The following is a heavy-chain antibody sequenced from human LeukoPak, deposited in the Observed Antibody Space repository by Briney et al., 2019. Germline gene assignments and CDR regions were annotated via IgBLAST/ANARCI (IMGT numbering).Heavy chain of an antibody. V-gene: IGHV3-23*01. J-gene: IGHJ4*02. CDR1: GFTFSSYA. CDR2: ISGSGGST. CDR3: AKDGALDDILTGYPFPYY. Sequence: GGSLRLSCAASGFTFSSYAMSWVRQAPGKGLEWVSAISGSGGSTYYADSVKGRFTISRDNSKNTLYLQMNSLRAEDTAVYYCAKDGALDDILTGYPFPYYWGQGTLVTVSS. D-gene: IGHD3-9*01.